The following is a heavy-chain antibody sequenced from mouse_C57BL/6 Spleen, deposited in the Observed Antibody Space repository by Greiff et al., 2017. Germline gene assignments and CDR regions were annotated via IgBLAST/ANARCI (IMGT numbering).Heavy chain of an antibody. V-gene: IGHV1-59*01. CDR2: IDPSDSYT. CDR3: ASDRCNRSAYV. Sequence: QVQLQQPGAELVRPGTSVKLSCKASGYTFTSSWMHWVKQRPRQGLDWLGEIDPSDSYTHYNQKFKGKATLTVDKSSSTAYMQLSSLTSEDSAVYYCASDRCNRSAYVGGTGTTVTVTA. D-gene: IGHD6-5*01. J-gene: IGHJ1*03. CDR1: GYTFTSSW.